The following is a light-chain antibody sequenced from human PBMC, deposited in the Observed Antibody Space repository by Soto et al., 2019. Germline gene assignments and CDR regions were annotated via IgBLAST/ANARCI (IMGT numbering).Light chain of an antibody. V-gene: IGKV1-39*01. Sequence: DIQVTQSPSSLSTSIGDKVTITCRASQSIGHFLNWYQQKPGKAPNLIIYATSTLRSGVPSRFTGSGSGTDFTLTITNLQPQEFADYFCQQDYDIPHTFGQGTSLEI. J-gene: IGKJ2*01. CDR1: QSIGHF. CDR3: QQDYDIPHT. CDR2: ATS.